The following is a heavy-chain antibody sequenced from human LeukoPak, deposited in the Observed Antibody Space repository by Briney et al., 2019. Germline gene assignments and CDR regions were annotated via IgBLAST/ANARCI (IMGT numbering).Heavy chain of an antibody. Sequence: SETLSLTCSVSVVATCSFTWIRHSPGKGREWIGYIYDSGTTNYNPALKSRLTLSVDRSRTQSSLTLKFVTAADTAVYYCARQVSYVAVAGPRDDAFDIRGQGTMITVSS. J-gene: IGHJ3*02. D-gene: IGHD6-19*01. CDR3: ARQVSYVAVAGPRDDAFDI. CDR1: VVATCS. CDR2: IYDSGTT. V-gene: IGHV4-59*08.